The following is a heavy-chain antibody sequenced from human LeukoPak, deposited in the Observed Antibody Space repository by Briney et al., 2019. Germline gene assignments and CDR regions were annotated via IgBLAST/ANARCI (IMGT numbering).Heavy chain of an antibody. CDR3: AKASAMIVVVSKHFDY. Sequence: PGGSLRLSCAASGFTFNTYGVSWVRQAPGKGLEWVSGISGSGGATYYADSVKGRFTISRDNSKNTLYLQMNSLRAEDTAVYYCAKASAMIVVVSKHFDYWGQGTLVTVSS. CDR1: GFTFNTYG. J-gene: IGHJ4*02. D-gene: IGHD3-22*01. CDR2: ISGSGGAT. V-gene: IGHV3-23*01.